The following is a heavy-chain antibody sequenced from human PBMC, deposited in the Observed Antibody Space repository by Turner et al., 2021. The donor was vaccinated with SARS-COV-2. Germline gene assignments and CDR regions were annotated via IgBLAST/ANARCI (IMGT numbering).Heavy chain of an antibody. J-gene: IGHJ5*02. V-gene: IGHV3-48*03. Sequence: EVHVVESGGGLVLPGGSLRLPCAASALPFSNYDMNWVRQAPGEGLDCVTDIAQNCTPKSHGESGKGLFTIDRDNAKNTHDQQMDGLRADDTALYACVTKKFGTACFQSWGQGTLVTVSS. CDR3: VTKKFGTACFQS. CDR1: ALPFSNYD. D-gene: IGHD1-1*01. CDR2: IAQNCTPK.